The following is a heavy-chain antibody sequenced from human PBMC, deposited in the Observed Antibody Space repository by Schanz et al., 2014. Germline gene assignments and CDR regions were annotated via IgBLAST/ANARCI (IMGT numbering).Heavy chain of an antibody. V-gene: IGHV3-33*08. CDR3: ARGPIPIQGVPMDF. Sequence: QVFLAESGGGVVQPGRSLRLSCAASGFTFSSYAVDWIRQAPGQGLEWVANIGYDGSEKYYVDSVKGRFTISRDNSKDTLYLQMSGLTPEDTAVYYCARGPIPIQGVPMDFWGQGTLVTVSS. CDR1: GFTFSSYA. D-gene: IGHD3-10*01. J-gene: IGHJ4*02. CDR2: IGYDGSEK.